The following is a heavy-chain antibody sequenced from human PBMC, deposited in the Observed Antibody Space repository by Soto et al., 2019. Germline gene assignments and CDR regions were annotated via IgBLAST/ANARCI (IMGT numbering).Heavy chain of an antibody. J-gene: IGHJ5*02. CDR3: ASATYCSSTSCSAGWFDP. D-gene: IGHD2-2*01. CDR1: GFTFSSYA. V-gene: IGHV3-30-3*01. Sequence: GGSLRLSCAASGFTFSSYAMHWVRQAPGKGLEWVAVISYDGSNKYYADSVKGRFTISRDNSKNTLYLQMNSLRAEDTAVYYCASATYCSSTSCSAGWFDPWGQGTLVTVSS. CDR2: ISYDGSNK.